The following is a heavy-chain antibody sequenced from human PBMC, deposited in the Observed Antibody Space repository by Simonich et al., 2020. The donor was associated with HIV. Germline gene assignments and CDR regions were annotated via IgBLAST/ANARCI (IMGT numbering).Heavy chain of an antibody. CDR3: AKDKGAYYGSGSPVY. Sequence: EVQLVESGGGLVQPGRSLRLSCAASGFTFDDYAMHWVRPTPGKGLEGVLCLSWNSGSIGYADSVKGRFTISRDNAKNSLYLQMNSLRAEDTALYYCAKDKGAYYGSGSPVYWGQGTLVTVSS. CDR1: GFTFDDYA. D-gene: IGHD3-10*01. CDR2: LSWNSGSI. J-gene: IGHJ4*02. V-gene: IGHV3-9*01.